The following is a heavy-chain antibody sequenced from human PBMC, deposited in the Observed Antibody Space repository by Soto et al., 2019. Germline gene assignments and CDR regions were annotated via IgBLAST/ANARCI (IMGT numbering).Heavy chain of an antibody. D-gene: IGHD6-19*01. Sequence: EVQLLESGGGLVQPGGSLRLSCAASGFTFSSYAMSWVRQAPGKGLEWVSAISGSGGSTYYADSVKGRFTISRDNSKNTLYLQMNSLRAEDTAVYYCAKLTVAGTLWARGENWFDPWGQGTLVTVSS. J-gene: IGHJ5*02. V-gene: IGHV3-23*01. CDR1: GFTFSSYA. CDR2: ISGSGGST. CDR3: AKLTVAGTLWARGENWFDP.